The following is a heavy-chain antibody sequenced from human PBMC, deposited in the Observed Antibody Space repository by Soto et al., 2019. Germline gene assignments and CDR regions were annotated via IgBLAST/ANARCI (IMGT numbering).Heavy chain of an antibody. CDR1: GFSFSSYA. CDR3: ASRSSGWYFDY. CDR2: ISGSGGST. J-gene: IGHJ4*02. D-gene: IGHD6-19*01. V-gene: IGHV3-23*01. Sequence: EVQLLEYGGGLVQPGGSLRLSCAASGFSFSSYAMNWVRQAPGKGLEWVSVISGSGGSTYYADSVKGRFTISRDNSKNTLYLQMISLRAEDTAVYYCASRSSGWYFDYWGQGTLVTVSS.